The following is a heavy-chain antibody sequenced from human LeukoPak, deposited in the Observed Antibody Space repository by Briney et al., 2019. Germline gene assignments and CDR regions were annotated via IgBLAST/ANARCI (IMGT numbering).Heavy chain of an antibody. D-gene: IGHD1-20*01. CDR1: GYSFTNYD. CDR2: ISAHQNNT. V-gene: IGHV1-18*01. J-gene: IGHJ3*02. CDR3: ARDGSITGPFLEAFDI. Sequence: ASVNVSCKTSGYSFTNYDISWVRQAPGQGLEWMGWISAHQNNTTYAQKFQGRVTMTTDTSTNTAYMELRSLTSDDTAVYYCARDGSITGPFLEAFDIWGLGTMVTVSS.